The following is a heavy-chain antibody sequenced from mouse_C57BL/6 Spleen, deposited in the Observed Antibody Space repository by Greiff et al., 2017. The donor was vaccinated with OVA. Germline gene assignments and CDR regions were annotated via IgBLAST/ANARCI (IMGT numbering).Heavy chain of an antibody. J-gene: IGHJ2*01. CDR1: GYTFTDYY. V-gene: IGHV1-26*01. CDR3: ARMVYYFDY. D-gene: IGHD1-1*02. CDR2: INPNNGGT. Sequence: VQLQQSGPELVKPGASVKISCKASGYTFTDYYMNWVKQSPGKSLEWIGDINPNNGGTSYNQKFKGKATLTVDKSSSTAYMELRSLTSEDSAVYYCARMVYYFDYWGQGTTLTVSS.